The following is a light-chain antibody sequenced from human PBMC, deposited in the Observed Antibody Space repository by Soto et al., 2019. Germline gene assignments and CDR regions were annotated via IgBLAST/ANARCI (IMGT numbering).Light chain of an antibody. Sequence: DIQMTQSPSTLSASLGAKVTITCRASQSIGTLLAWYQQTPGRAPNLLIYDASSLQSGVPSRFSGSGSGTEFTLTISSLQPDDVATYFCQQFKTYPITFGQGTRLEIK. CDR1: QSIGTL. J-gene: IGKJ5*01. V-gene: IGKV1-5*01. CDR2: DAS. CDR3: QQFKTYPIT.